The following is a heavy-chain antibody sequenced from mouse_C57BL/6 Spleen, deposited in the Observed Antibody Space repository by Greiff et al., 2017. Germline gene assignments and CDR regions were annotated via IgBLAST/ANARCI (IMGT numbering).Heavy chain of an antibody. CDR1: GFTFSSYG. J-gene: IGHJ1*03. Sequence: EVKLMESGGDLVKPGGSLKLSCAASGFTFSSYGMSWVRQTPDKRLEWVATIRSGGSYTYYPDRVKGRFTISRDNAKNTLYLQMSSLKSEDTAMYYFARSNWDDPHWYFDVWGTGTTVTVSS. CDR3: ARSNWDDPHWYFDV. CDR2: IRSGGSYT. D-gene: IGHD4-1*01. V-gene: IGHV5-6*02.